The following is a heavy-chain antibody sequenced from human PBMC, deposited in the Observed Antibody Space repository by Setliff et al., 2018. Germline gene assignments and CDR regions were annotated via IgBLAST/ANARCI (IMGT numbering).Heavy chain of an antibody. CDR2: ISYDGSNK. CDR1: GFTFSSYA. Sequence: GGSLRLSCAASGFTFSSYAMHWVRQAPGKGLEWVAVISYDGSNKYYADSVQGRFTISRDNAKNSLYLQMNSLRPEDTAVYYCARTCSGSGCYAGLESWGQGTPVTVSS. CDR3: ARTCSGSGCYAGLES. D-gene: IGHD2-15*01. V-gene: IGHV3-30*04. J-gene: IGHJ4*02.